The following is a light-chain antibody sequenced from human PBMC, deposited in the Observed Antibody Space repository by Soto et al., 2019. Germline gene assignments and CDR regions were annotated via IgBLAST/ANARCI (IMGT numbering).Light chain of an antibody. CDR2: GAS. V-gene: IGKV3-15*01. J-gene: IGKJ1*01. CDR1: QSVNIN. Sequence: EIVITQSPATLSVSPGERATLSCRASQSVNINLAWYQQKPGQAPRLLIFGASTRATGIPARFSGSGSGTEFTLTISGLQSEDFAVYYCQQYNKWPRTFGQGTKVDI. CDR3: QQYNKWPRT.